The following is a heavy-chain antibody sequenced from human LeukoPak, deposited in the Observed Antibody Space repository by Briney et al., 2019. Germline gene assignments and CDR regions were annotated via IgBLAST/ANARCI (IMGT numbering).Heavy chain of an antibody. J-gene: IGHJ5*02. CDR2: IIPIFGTA. CDR3: ARDRSGSRWRWFDP. V-gene: IGHV1-69*05. CDR1: GGTFSSYA. D-gene: IGHD6-13*01. Sequence: VASVKVSCKASGGTFSSYAISWVRQAPGQGLEWMGGIIPIFGTANYAQKFQGRVSMTSDTSTSTLYLELSSLRSEDTAVYYCARDRSGSRWRWFDPWGQGTLVTVSS.